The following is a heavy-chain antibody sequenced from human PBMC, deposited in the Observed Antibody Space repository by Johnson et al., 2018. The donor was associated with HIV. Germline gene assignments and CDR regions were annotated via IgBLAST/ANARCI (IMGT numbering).Heavy chain of an antibody. V-gene: IGHV3-33*01. CDR2: IWYDGSNK. Sequence: QVQLVESGGGGVQPGRSLRLSCAASGFTFSNYGMHWVRQAPGKGLEWVAVIWYDGSNKYYADSVKGRFTISRDNSKNTLYLQMNSLRAEDTAVYYCARDLSRGGIAARLGAFDIWGQGTMVTVSS. J-gene: IGHJ3*02. CDR1: GFTFSNYG. D-gene: IGHD6-6*01. CDR3: ARDLSRGGIAARLGAFDI.